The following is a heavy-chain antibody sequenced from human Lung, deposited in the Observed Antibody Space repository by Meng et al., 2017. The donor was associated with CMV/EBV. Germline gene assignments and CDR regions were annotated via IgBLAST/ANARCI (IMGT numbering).Heavy chain of an antibody. Sequence: GGSLGLXCAASGFTFSSYSMNWVRQAPGKGLEWVSSISSSGTYIYYADSVKGQFTISRDNAQNSLYLQMNSLRAEDTAVYYCARDVSPRSSAYFAIYYFYALDVWXQGTTVTVSS. CDR3: ARDVSPRSSAYFAIYYFYALDV. CDR1: GFTFSSYS. D-gene: IGHD2-21*01. CDR2: ISSSGTYI. V-gene: IGHV3-21*01. J-gene: IGHJ6*02.